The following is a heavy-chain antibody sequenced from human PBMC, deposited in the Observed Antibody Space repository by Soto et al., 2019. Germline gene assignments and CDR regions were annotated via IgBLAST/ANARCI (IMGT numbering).Heavy chain of an antibody. J-gene: IGHJ3*02. CDR1: GYSFTSYW. CDR3: AIYPPGAPDAFDI. Sequence: PGESVKISFKGSGYSFTSYWIGWVRQMPGKGLEWMGIIYPGDSDTRYSPPFQGQVTISADKSISTAYLQWSSLKASDTAMYYCAIYPPGAPDAFDIWGQGTMVTVSS. V-gene: IGHV5-51*01. D-gene: IGHD2-2*02. CDR2: IYPGDSDT.